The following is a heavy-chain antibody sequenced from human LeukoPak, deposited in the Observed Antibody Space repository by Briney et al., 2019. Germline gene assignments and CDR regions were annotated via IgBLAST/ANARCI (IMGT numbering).Heavy chain of an antibody. V-gene: IGHV3-21*01. D-gene: IGHD3-22*01. CDR1: GFTFSDYS. J-gene: IGHJ4*02. CDR3: AREGDLGYYYDSSGYDGY. Sequence: GGSLRLSCAASGFTFSDYSMNWVRQAPGKGLEWVSSISSSSSYMKYAESVRGRFTISRDNAKNTLYLQMNSLRAEDTAVYYCAREGDLGYYYDSSGYDGYWGQGTLVTVSS. CDR2: ISSSSSYM.